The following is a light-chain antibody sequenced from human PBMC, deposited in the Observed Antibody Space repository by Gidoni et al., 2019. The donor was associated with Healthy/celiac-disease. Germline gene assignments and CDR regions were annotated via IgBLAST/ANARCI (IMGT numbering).Light chain of an antibody. V-gene: IGLV2-14*03. CDR2: DVS. CDR3: SSYTSSSTLEV. Sequence: QSALTHPASVSASPGQSLTISCTGTSSDVGGYNYVSWYQQHPGKAPKLMIYDVSNRPSGVSNRFSGSKSGNTASLTISGLQAEDEADYYCSSYTSSSTLEVFGGGTKLTVL. J-gene: IGLJ2*01. CDR1: SSDVGGYNY.